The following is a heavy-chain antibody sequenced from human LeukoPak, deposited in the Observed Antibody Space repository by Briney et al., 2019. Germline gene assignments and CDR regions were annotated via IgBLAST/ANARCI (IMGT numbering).Heavy chain of an antibody. CDR2: IYYSGST. Sequence: SETLSLTCTVSGGSISRGGYYWSWIRQHPGEGLEWIGYIYYSGSTYYNPFLKSRVTIPVDTSKNQFSLKLSSVTAADTAVYYCAREEGTVTTRGWLDPWGQGTLVTVSS. D-gene: IGHD4-11*01. V-gene: IGHV4-31*03. CDR1: GGSISRGGYY. J-gene: IGHJ5*02. CDR3: AREEGTVTTRGWLDP.